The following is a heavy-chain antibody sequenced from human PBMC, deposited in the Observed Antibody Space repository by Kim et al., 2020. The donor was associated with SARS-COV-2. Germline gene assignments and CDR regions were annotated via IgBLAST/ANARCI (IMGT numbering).Heavy chain of an antibody. Sequence: SETLSLTCTVSGYSISSGYYWGWIRQPPGKGLEWIGSIYHSGSTYYNPSLKSRVTISVDTSKNQFSLKLSSVTAADTAVYYCARGARGSRLRYFDWLFSVGTVDYWGQGTLVTVSS. CDR3: ARGARGSRLRYFDWLFSVGTVDY. V-gene: IGHV4-38-2*02. CDR2: IYHSGST. D-gene: IGHD3-9*01. CDR1: GYSISSGYY. J-gene: IGHJ4*02.